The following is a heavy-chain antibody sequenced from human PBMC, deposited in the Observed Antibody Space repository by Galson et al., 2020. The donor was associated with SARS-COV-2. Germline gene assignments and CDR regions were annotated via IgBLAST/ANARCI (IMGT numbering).Heavy chain of an antibody. CDR3: ARDLGYCSGGSCYDYYYGMDV. V-gene: IGHV1-18*01. CDR2: ISAYNGNT. J-gene: IGHJ6*02. CDR1: RYTFTSYG. Sequence: ASVKVSCKASRYTFTSYGISWVRQAPGQGLEWMGWISAYNGNTNYAQKLQGRVTMTTDTSTSTAYMELRSLRSDDTAVYYCARDLGYCSGGSCYDYYYGMDVWGQGTTVTVSS. D-gene: IGHD2-15*01.